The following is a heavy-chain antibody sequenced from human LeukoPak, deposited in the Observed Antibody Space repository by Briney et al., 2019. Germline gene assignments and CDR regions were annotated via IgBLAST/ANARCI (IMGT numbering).Heavy chain of an antibody. D-gene: IGHD3-10*01. CDR3: ARVDYYGSGNYFDY. Sequence: SETLSLTCTVSGGSISSGDYYWSWIRQHPGKGLEWIGYIYYSGSTYYNPSLESRVTISVDTSKNQFSLKLSSVTAAGTAVYYCARVDYYGSGNYFDYWGQGTLVTVSS. CDR1: GGSISSGDYY. J-gene: IGHJ4*02. CDR2: IYYSGST. V-gene: IGHV4-31*03.